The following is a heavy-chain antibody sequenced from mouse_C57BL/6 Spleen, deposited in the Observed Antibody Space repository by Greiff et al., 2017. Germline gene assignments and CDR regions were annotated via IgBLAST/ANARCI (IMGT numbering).Heavy chain of an antibody. CDR2: IDPATGGT. D-gene: IGHD2-3*01. CDR1: GYTFTDYE. Sequence: QVQLQQSGAELVRPGASVTLSCKASGYTFTDYEMHWVKQTPVHGLEWIGAIDPATGGTAYNQKFKGKAILTADKSSSTAYMELRSLTSEDCAVYYCTIRAGLLRAMDYGGQGTSVTVS. J-gene: IGHJ4*01. V-gene: IGHV1-15*01. CDR3: TIRAGLLRAMDY.